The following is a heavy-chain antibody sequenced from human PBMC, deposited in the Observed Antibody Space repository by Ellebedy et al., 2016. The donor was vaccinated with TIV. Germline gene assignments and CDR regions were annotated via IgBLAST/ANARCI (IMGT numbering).Heavy chain of an antibody. V-gene: IGHV3-48*04. Sequence: PGGSLRLSCSASGFTFSSFSMNWVRQAPGKGLEWVSYIPRDSDAMSYADSVKGRFTISRDNAKNSLYLQMNSLRAEDTAVYYCSRGGGCGGGTCYYPDFWGQGTLVTVSS. CDR3: SRGGGCGGGTCYYPDF. CDR1: GFTFSSFS. CDR2: IPRDSDAM. D-gene: IGHD2-15*01. J-gene: IGHJ4*02.